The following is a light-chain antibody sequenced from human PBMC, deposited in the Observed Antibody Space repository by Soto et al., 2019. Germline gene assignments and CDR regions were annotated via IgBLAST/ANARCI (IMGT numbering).Light chain of an antibody. Sequence: IQMTQSPSSLSASVRDVVAITCGASQNIIRHLNWSKNKPGRAPRLLIYAASTLQSGVPSRFTGSGSGTEFTLTISSLQPDDFATYYGQQSESYWWTFGQGTRLEI. CDR1: QNIIRH. J-gene: IGKJ5*01. CDR3: QQSESYWWT. V-gene: IGKV1-39*01. CDR2: AAS.